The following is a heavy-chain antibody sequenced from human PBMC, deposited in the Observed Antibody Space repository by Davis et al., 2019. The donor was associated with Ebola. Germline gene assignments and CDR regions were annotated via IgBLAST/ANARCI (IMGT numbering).Heavy chain of an antibody. CDR2: INAGNGNT. V-gene: IGHV1-3*01. J-gene: IGHJ5*02. CDR3: ARVGLGYCSGGSCYWDNWFDP. D-gene: IGHD2-15*01. CDR1: GYTFTSYA. Sequence: AASVKVSCKASGYTFTSYAMHWVRQAPGQRLEWMGWINAGNGNTKYSQKFQGRVTITRDTSASTAYMELSSLRSEDTAVYYCARVGLGYCSGGSCYWDNWFDPWGQGTLVTVSS.